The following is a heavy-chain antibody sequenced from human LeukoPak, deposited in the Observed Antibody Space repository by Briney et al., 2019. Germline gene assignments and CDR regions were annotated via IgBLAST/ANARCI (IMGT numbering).Heavy chain of an antibody. V-gene: IGHV3-23*01. Sequence: GGSLRLSCAASGFTFNSYAMSWVRQAPGKGLEWVSGISGSGGSTYYADSVKGRFTISRDNSKNTLYLQMNSLRAEDTAVYYCAKDGTYDFWSGYSIWGQGTMVTVSS. CDR3: AKDGTYDFWSGYSI. CDR1: GFTFNSYA. D-gene: IGHD3-3*01. J-gene: IGHJ3*02. CDR2: ISGSGGST.